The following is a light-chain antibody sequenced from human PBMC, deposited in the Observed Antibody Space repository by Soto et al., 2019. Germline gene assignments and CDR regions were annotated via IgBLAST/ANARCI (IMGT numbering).Light chain of an antibody. V-gene: IGLV2-14*01. CDR2: EVS. CDR1: SGDVGSYNF. J-gene: IGLJ1*01. Sequence: QSVLTQPASVSGSPGQSITISCTGTSGDVGSYNFVSCYQQLPGKAPKLMIYEVSNRPSGVSNRFSGSKSGNTASLTISGLQAEDEADYYCSSYTTSSNYVFGSGTKVTVL. CDR3: SSYTTSSNYV.